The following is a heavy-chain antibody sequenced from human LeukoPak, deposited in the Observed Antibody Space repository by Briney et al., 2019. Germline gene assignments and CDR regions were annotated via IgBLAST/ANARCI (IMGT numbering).Heavy chain of an antibody. CDR2: IYTSGRT. CDR3: ATDSYSGYDVGFDY. D-gene: IGHD5-12*01. CDR1: GGSISSYY. J-gene: IGHJ4*02. V-gene: IGHV4-4*07. Sequence: TSETLSLTCTVSGGSISSYYWSWIRQPPGKGLEWIGLIYTSGRTNYNPSLKSRVTMSVDTSKNHFSLKLSSVTAADTAVYYCATDSYSGYDVGFDYWGQGTLVTVSS.